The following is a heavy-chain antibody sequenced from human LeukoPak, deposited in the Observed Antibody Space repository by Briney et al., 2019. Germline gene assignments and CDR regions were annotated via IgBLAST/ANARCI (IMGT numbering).Heavy chain of an antibody. D-gene: IGHD3-10*01. V-gene: IGHV3-30-3*02. CDR2: ISYDGSNK. Sequence: GGSLRLSCAASGFTFSNYAMYWVRQAPGKGLEWVAVISYDGSNKYYADSVKGRFTISRDNSKNTVYLQMNSLRAEDTAVYYCAKKGYYYGSGSPYPYYFDYWGQGTLVTVSS. CDR1: GFTFSNYA. CDR3: AKKGYYYGSGSPYPYYFDY. J-gene: IGHJ4*02.